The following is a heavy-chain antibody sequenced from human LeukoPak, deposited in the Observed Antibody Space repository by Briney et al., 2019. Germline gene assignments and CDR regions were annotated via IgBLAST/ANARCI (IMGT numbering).Heavy chain of an antibody. V-gene: IGHV3-23*01. CDR1: GFAFSSYG. J-gene: IGHJ6*02. CDR2: ISGSGANT. Sequence: PGGSLRLSCAAYGFAFSSYGMGWVRQAPGKGLEWVSIISGSGANTYYADSVKGRFTISRDNSKDTVYLQMNRLRAEDTAVYYCAKYGVRLLWFGEIYYGMDVWGQGTTVTVSS. D-gene: IGHD3-10*01. CDR3: AKYGVRLLWFGEIYYGMDV.